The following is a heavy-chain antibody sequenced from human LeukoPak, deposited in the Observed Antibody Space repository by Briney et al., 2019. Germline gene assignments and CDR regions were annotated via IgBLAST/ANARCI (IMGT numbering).Heavy chain of an antibody. D-gene: IGHD5-24*01. CDR3: ARGRGEMATIKGCAFDI. Sequence: ASVKVSCKASGGPFSSYTINWVRLVPGQGLEWMGRIFPIIDMANYAQKFHGRVTIIADKSTNTAYMELSSLRPEDTAVYYWARGRGEMATIKGCAFDIWGQGTMVTVSS. CDR2: IFPIIDMA. V-gene: IGHV1-69*02. CDR1: GGPFSSYT. J-gene: IGHJ3*02.